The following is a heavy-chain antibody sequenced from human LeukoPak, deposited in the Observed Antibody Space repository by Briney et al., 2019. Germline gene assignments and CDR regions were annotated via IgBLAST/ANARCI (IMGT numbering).Heavy chain of an antibody. CDR3: AKGNWDKLEVFDY. Sequence: GGSLRLSCAASGFTFSSYARTGFRKAQGKGRDWVSTICVRTGNTYYADSVKGRFTISRDNSKDTLSLLMNSLRAEDTAIYYCAKGNWDKLEVFDYWGQGTLVTVSS. J-gene: IGHJ4*02. CDR2: ICVRTGNT. V-gene: IGHV3-23*01. CDR1: GFTFSSYA. D-gene: IGHD1/OR15-1a*01.